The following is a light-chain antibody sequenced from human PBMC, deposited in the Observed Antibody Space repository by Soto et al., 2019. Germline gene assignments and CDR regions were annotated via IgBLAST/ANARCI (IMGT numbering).Light chain of an antibody. J-gene: IGLJ1*01. V-gene: IGLV2-14*03. CDR1: SSDVGGYNS. CDR2: DVS. CDR3: MSYTTTSTYV. Sequence: QSALTQPESVSGSPGQSITISCTGTSSDVGGYNSVSWYQHRPGKAPKLMIYDVSSRSSGVSSRFSGSKSDNTASLTISGLQAEGEADYYCMSYTTTSTYVFGTGTKVTVL.